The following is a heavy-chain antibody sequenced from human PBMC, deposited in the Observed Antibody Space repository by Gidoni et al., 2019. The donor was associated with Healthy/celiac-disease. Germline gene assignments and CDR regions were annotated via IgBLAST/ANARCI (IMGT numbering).Heavy chain of an antibody. CDR2: IYTSGST. CDR3: ARGGGYCSSTSCEGRFDY. J-gene: IGHJ4*02. Sequence: QVQLQESGPGLVKPSETLSLTCTVPGGSISSYYWSWIRQPAGKGLEWSGRIYTSGSTNYNPSLKSRVTMSVDTSKNQFSLKLSSVTAADTAVYYCARGGGYCSSTSCEGRFDYWGQGTLVTVSS. D-gene: IGHD2-2*01. V-gene: IGHV4-4*07. CDR1: GGSISSYY.